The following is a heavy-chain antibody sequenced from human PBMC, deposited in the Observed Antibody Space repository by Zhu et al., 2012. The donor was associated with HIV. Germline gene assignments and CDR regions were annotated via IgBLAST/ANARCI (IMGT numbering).Heavy chain of an antibody. V-gene: IGHV4-30-4*08. CDR2: IYYSGST. CDR3: ARVMDDYGLGDYRYGYYFDLR. D-gene: IGHD3-16*02. Sequence: QVQLQESGPGLVKPLQTLSLTCTVSGGSISSGDYYWSWIRQPPGKGLEWIGYIYYSGSTYCNPSLKSRVTISVDTSKNQFSLKLSSVTAADTAVYYCARVMDDYGLGDYRYGYYFDLRGARVTLV. J-gene: IGHJ4*02. CDR1: GGSISSGDYY.